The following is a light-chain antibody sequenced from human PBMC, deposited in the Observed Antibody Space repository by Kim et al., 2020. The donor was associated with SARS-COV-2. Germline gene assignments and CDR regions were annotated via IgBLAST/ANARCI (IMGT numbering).Light chain of an antibody. CDR3: QKCDSAPWT. CDR2: AAS. CDR1: QDISNY. V-gene: IGKV1-27*01. J-gene: IGKJ1*01. Sequence: SVGDRVTITCRASQDISNYLAWFQLKPGKAPKLLIYAASALQPGVPSRFSGSGSGTDFTLTVTSLQPEDVATYYSQKCDSAPWTFGQGTKVDIK.